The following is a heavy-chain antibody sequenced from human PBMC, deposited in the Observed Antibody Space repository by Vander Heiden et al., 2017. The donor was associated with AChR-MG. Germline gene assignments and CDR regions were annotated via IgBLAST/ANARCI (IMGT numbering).Heavy chain of an antibody. V-gene: IGHV5-10-1*03. CDR1: GYIFTTYW. D-gene: IGHD6-13*01. Sequence: EVQLVQSGAEVKKPGESLRISCKGSGYIFTTYWITWVRQMPGKGLEWFGRIDPSDSYTNYSPSFQGHVTISADKSISTAYLQWSSLKASDTAMYYCARLFPGISWREALGYWGQGTLVTLSS. CDR3: ARLFPGISWREALGY. CDR2: IDPSDSYT. J-gene: IGHJ4*02.